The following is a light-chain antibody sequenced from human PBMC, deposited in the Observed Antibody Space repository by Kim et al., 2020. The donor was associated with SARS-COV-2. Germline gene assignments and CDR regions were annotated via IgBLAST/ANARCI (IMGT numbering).Light chain of an antibody. CDR3: QQYNDWPPGHT. CDR2: GAS. J-gene: IGKJ2*01. Sequence: EIVMTQSPASLSVSPGERATLSCRASQSVSSNFAWYQLKPGRAPRLLIYGASTRATGIPARFSGSGCGKEFTLTISSLQAEDFALYYCQQYNDWPPGHTFGKGTKLEF. CDR1: QSVSSN. V-gene: IGKV3-15*01.